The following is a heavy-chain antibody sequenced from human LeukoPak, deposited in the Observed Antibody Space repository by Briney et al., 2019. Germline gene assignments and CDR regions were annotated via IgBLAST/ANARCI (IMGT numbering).Heavy chain of an antibody. CDR3: STLWYGA. D-gene: IGHD3-10*01. Sequence: AGGSLRLSCAASGFTFTNAWMYWVRQAPGKGLEWVGRIKSETDGGTSDYAAPVTGRFTISRDDSKSTLYLEMNSLKTEDTGVYYCSTLWYGAWGQGTLVTVSS. J-gene: IGHJ5*02. CDR2: IKSETDGGTS. V-gene: IGHV3-15*01. CDR1: GFTFTNAW.